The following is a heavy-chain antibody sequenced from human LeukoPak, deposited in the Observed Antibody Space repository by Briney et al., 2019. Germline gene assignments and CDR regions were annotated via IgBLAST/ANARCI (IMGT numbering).Heavy chain of an antibody. J-gene: IGHJ5*02. D-gene: IGHD6-19*01. CDR1: GFTFSSYS. V-gene: IGHV3-21*01. CDR3: ARDSAHSSGWYGHHQGKKNWFDP. Sequence: PGGSLRLSCAASGFTFSSYSMNWARQAPGKGLEWVSSISSSSSYIYYADSVKGRFTISRDNAKNSLYLQMNSLRAEDTAVYYCARDSAHSSGWYGHHQGKKNWFDPWGQGTLVTVSS. CDR2: ISSSSSYI.